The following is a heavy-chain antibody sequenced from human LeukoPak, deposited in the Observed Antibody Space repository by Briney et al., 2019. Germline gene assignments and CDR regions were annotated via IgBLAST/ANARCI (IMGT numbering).Heavy chain of an antibody. Sequence: ASVKVSCKASGYTFTGYYMHWVRQAPGQGLEWMGWINPNSGGTNYAQKFQGRVTMTRDTSISTAYMELSRLRSDDTAVYYCARGSTIFGVVMFIYYFDYWGQGTLVTVSS. CDR3: ARGSTIFGVVMFIYYFDY. V-gene: IGHV1-2*02. J-gene: IGHJ4*02. CDR2: INPNSGGT. D-gene: IGHD3-3*01. CDR1: GYTFTGYY.